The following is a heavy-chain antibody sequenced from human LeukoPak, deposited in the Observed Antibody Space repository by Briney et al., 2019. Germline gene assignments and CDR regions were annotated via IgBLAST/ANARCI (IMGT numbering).Heavy chain of an antibody. D-gene: IGHD6-19*01. J-gene: IGHJ3*02. CDR2: INHSGST. Sequence: TETLSLTCAVYGGSFSGYYWSWIRQPPGKGLEWIGEINHSGSTNYNPSLKSRVTISVDTSKNQFSLKLSSVTAADTAVYYCASGSSTFDIWGQGTMVTVSS. V-gene: IGHV4-34*01. CDR3: ASGSSTFDI. CDR1: GGSFSGYY.